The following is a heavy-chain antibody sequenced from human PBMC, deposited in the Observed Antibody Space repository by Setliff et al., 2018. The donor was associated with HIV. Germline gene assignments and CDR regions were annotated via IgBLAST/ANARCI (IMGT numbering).Heavy chain of an antibody. V-gene: IGHV4-34*01. CDR1: GGSFSGYY. J-gene: IGHJ6*02. CDR3: ARAFAGFYYYGVDV. CDR2: INHSGST. Sequence: PSETLSLTCAVYGGSFSGYYWSWIRQPPGKGLEWIGEINHSGSTNYNPSLKSRVTISVDTSKNQFSLKLSSVTAADTAVYYCARAFAGFYYYGVDVWGQGTTVTVSS. D-gene: IGHD1-1*01.